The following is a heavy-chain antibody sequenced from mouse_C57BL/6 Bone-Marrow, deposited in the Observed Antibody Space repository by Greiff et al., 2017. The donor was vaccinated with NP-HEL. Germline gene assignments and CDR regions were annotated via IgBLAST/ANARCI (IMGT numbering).Heavy chain of an antibody. V-gene: IGHV1-69*01. CDR3: ARDGEYPFYYAMDY. Sequence: QVQLQQPGAELVMPGASVKLSCKASGYTFTSYWMHWVKQRPGQGLEWIGEIDPSDSYTNYHQKFKGKSTLHVDKSSSTAYMQLSSLTSEDSAVYYCARDGEYPFYYAMDYWGRGTAVTVTS. D-gene: IGHD2-13*01. CDR2: IDPSDSYT. CDR1: GYTFTSYW. J-gene: IGHJ4*01.